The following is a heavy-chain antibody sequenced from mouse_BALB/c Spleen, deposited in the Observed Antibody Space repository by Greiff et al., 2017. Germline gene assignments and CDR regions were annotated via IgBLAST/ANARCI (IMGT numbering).Heavy chain of an antibody. Sequence: QVHVKQPGAELVRPGASVKLSCKASGYSFTSYWMNWVKQRPGQGLEWIGMIHPSDSETRLNQKFKDKATLTVDKSSSTAYMQLSSPTSEDSAFYYCAKAIYYYGSSHWYFDVWGAGATVNVSS. D-gene: IGHD1-1*01. CDR2: IHPSDSET. J-gene: IGHJ1*01. V-gene: IGHV1-74*01. CDR1: GYSFTSYW. CDR3: AKAIYYYGSSHWYFDV.